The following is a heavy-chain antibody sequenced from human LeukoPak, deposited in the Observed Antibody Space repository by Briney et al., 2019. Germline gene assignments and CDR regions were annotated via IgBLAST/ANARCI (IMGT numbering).Heavy chain of an antibody. V-gene: IGHV1-18*01. CDR2: TSAYNGNT. D-gene: IGHD4-23*01. CDR1: GYTFTSYG. CDR3: ARDGMTTVVNAGYYFDY. Sequence: ASVTVSCKASGYTFTSYGISWVRQAPGQGLEWTGWTSAYNGNTNYAQKLQGRVTMTTDTSTSTAYMELRSLRSDDTAVYYCARDGMTTVVNAGYYFDYWGQGTLVTVSS. J-gene: IGHJ4*02.